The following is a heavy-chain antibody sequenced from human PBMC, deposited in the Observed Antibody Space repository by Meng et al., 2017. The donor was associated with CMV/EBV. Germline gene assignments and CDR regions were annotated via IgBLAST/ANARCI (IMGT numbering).Heavy chain of an antibody. Sequence: SVKVSCKAPGGTFSSYTISWVRQAPGQGLEWMGRIIPILGIANYAQKFQGRVTITADKSTSTAYMELSSLRSEDTAVYYCASYTEDIVVVPAAPDYYGMDVWGQGTTVTVSS. V-gene: IGHV1-69*02. CDR3: ASYTEDIVVVPAAPDYYGMDV. D-gene: IGHD2-2*01. J-gene: IGHJ6*02. CDR1: GGTFSSYT. CDR2: IIPILGIA.